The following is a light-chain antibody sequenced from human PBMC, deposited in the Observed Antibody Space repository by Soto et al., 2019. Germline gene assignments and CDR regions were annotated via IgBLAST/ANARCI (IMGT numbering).Light chain of an antibody. V-gene: IGLV6-57*02. J-gene: IGLJ2*01. Sequence: NFMLTQPHSVSGSPGKTVTISCNGSGGSIATNYVQWYQQRPGSAPTTVIYDDNQRPSGVRDRFSGSIDSYTNSASLIISALKTEEKADYYCQSYDTSNLVFGGGTKLTVL. CDR2: DDN. CDR1: GGSIATNY. CDR3: QSYDTSNLV.